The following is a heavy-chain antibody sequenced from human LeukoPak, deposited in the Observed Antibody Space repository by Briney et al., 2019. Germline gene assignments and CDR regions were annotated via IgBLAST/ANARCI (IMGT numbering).Heavy chain of an antibody. D-gene: IGHD6-19*01. V-gene: IGHV3-21*01. CDR2: ISSSSSYI. CDR1: GFTLSSYS. Sequence: PGGSLRLSCAASGFTLSSYSMNWVRQAPGKGLEWVSSISSSSSYIYYADSVKGRFTISRDNAKNSLYLQMNSLRAEDTAVYYSARGGGAVAKPPLDYWGQGTLVTVSS. CDR3: ARGGGAVAKPPLDY. J-gene: IGHJ4*02.